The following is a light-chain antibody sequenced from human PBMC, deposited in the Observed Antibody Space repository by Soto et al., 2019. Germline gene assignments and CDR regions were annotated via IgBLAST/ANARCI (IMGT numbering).Light chain of an antibody. J-gene: IGKJ1*01. CDR1: QSVGSNY. V-gene: IGKV3-20*01. CDR2: GAS. Sequence: IVLTQSPATLSLSPGERATLSCRASQSVGSNYLAWYQQKPGQAPRLLIYGASSRATGIPDRFSGSGSATDFTLTISRLEPEDFAVYYCQQYCCSPKTLGQGTKVEVK. CDR3: QQYCCSPKT.